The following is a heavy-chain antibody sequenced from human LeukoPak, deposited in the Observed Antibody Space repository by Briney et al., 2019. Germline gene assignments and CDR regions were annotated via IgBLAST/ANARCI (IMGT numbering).Heavy chain of an antibody. D-gene: IGHD2-2*01. V-gene: IGHV1-24*01. CDR1: GYTLTELS. Sequence: ASVKVSCKVSGYTLTELSMHWARQAPGKGLEWMGGFDPEDGETIYAQKFQGRVTMTEDTSTDTAYMELSSLRSEDTAVYYCATGSVYCSSTSCNFDYWGRGTLVTVSS. CDR3: ATGSVYCSSTSCNFDY. CDR2: FDPEDGET. J-gene: IGHJ4*02.